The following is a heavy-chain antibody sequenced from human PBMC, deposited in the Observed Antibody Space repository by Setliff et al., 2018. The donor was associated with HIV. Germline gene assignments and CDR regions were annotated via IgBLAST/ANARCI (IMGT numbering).Heavy chain of an antibody. J-gene: IGHJ4*02. V-gene: IGHV3-48*01. Sequence: GGSLRLSCAASGFTFSSYSMNWVRQAPGKGLEWVSYISSSSSTTYYADSLKGRVIISRDNSKNTLYLQMNDLRAEDTAVYYCAKGRGRCLSGGDCFYTFDSWGQGTLVTVSS. CDR2: ISSSSSTT. D-gene: IGHD2-21*02. CDR3: AKGRGRCLSGGDCFYTFDS. CDR1: GFTFSSYS.